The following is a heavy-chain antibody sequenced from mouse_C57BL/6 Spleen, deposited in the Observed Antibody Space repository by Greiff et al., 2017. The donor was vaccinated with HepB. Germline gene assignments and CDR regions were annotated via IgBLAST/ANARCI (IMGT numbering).Heavy chain of an antibody. J-gene: IGHJ2*01. D-gene: IGHD4-1*01. CDR2: IDPEDGET. Sequence: EVQLQQSGAELVKPGASVKLSCTASGFNIKDYYMHWVKQRTEQGLEWIGRIDPEDGETKYDPKFQGKATITADTSSNTAYLQSSSLTSEDTAVYYCARGGANWDYFDYWGQGTTLTVSS. CDR1: GFNIKDYY. CDR3: ARGGANWDYFDY. V-gene: IGHV14-2*01.